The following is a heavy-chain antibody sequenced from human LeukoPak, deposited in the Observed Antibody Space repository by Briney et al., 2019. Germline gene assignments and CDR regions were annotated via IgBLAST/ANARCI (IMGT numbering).Heavy chain of an antibody. CDR2: ISAYNGNT. Sequence: GASVKVSCTACGYTFTSFGISLVRQAPGQGPEWMGWISAYNGNTNYAQKLQGRATMTTDTSTSTAYMEIRSLTSDDTAVYYCTRDLGVDTTMIFFDYWGQGSLVTVSS. CDR3: TRDLGVDTTMIFFDY. CDR1: GYTFTSFG. J-gene: IGHJ4*02. V-gene: IGHV1-18*01. D-gene: IGHD5-18*01.